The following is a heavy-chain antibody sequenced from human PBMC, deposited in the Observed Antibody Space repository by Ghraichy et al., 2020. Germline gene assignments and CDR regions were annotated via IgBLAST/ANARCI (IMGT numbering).Heavy chain of an antibody. J-gene: IGHJ4*02. V-gene: IGHV1-18*01. CDR3: ARVGPVYDFWSGYRDY. Sequence: ASVKVSCKASGYTFTSYGISWVRQAPGQGLEWMGWISAYNGNTNYAQKLQGRVTMTTDTSTGTAYMELRSLRSDDTAVYYCARVGPVYDFWSGYRDYWGQGTLVTVSS. CDR1: GYTFTSYG. CDR2: ISAYNGNT. D-gene: IGHD3-3*01.